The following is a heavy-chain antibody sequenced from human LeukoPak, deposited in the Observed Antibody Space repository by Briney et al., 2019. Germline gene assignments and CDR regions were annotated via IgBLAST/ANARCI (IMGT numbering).Heavy chain of an antibody. CDR2: ISSSGITR. CDR3: ARDRVGATEGEAFDI. Sequence: GGSLRLSCAASTFTFSTYSMNWVRQAPGKGLEWVSYISSSGITRYYADSVKGRFTISRDTAKNSLYLQMNSLRDEDTAVYYCARDRVGATEGEAFDIWGQGTMVTVSS. J-gene: IGHJ3*02. V-gene: IGHV3-48*02. CDR1: TFTFSTYS. D-gene: IGHD1-26*01.